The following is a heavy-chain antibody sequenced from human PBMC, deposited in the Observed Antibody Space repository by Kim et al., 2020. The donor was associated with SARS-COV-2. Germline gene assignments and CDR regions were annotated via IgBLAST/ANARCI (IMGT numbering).Heavy chain of an antibody. V-gene: IGHV3-11*01. J-gene: IGHJ4*02. D-gene: IGHD6-19*01. CDR1: GFTFSDYY. CDR2: ISNSGTTI. CDR3: AKESRRIAVSGPGY. Sequence: GGSLRLSCAASGFTFSDYYMSWIRQAPGKGLEWVSCISNSGTTIYYADSVKGRFTISRDTAKNSLYLQMNSLRTEDTAIYYCAKESRRIAVSGPGYWGQGTLVTVSS.